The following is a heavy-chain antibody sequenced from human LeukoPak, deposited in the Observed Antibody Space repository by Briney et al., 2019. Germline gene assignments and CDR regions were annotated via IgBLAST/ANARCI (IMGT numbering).Heavy chain of an antibody. D-gene: IGHD3-22*01. Sequence: GGSLRLSCAASGFTFSSYGMSWVRQAPGKGLEWVSAISGSGGSTYYADSVEGRFTISRDNSKNTLYLQMNSLRAEDTAVYYCAKGAAYYYDSSGYYYFFDYWGQGTLVTVSS. CDR1: GFTFSSYG. CDR3: AKGAAYYYDSSGYYYFFDY. J-gene: IGHJ4*02. V-gene: IGHV3-23*01. CDR2: ISGSGGST.